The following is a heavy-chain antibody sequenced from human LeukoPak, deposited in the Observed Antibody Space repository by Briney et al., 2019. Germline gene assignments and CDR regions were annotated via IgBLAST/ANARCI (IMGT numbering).Heavy chain of an antibody. D-gene: IGHD3-16*02. Sequence: PSETLSLTCAVYGGSFSGYYWSWIRQPPGKGLEWIGEVNHSGSTNYNPSLKSRVTISVDTSKNQFSLKLSSVTAADTAVYYCAREKIVIAALYYFDYWGQGTLVTVSS. CDR3: AREKIVIAALYYFDY. CDR1: GGSFSGYY. CDR2: VNHSGST. V-gene: IGHV4-34*01. J-gene: IGHJ4*02.